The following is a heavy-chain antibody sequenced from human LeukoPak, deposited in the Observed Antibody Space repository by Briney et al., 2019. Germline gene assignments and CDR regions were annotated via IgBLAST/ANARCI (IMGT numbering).Heavy chain of an antibody. D-gene: IGHD2-8*01. CDR2: INHSGST. J-gene: IGHJ6*03. CDR3: ARARKNCTNGVYSPYYYYYMDV. Sequence: PSETLSLTCAVYGGFFSGYYWSWIRQPPGKGLEWIGEINHSGSTNYNPSLKSRVTISVDTSKNQFSLKLSSVTAADTAVYYCARARKNCTNGVYSPYYYYYMDVWGKGTTVTVSS. V-gene: IGHV4-34*01. CDR1: GGFFSGYY.